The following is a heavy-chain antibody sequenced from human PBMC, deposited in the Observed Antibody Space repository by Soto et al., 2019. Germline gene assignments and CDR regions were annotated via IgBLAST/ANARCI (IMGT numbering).Heavy chain of an antibody. J-gene: IGHJ4*02. Sequence: VGSLRLSCAASGFTFYSYAMSWVRQPPGKGLEWVSAISGPGGSTYYADSVKGRFTISRDNSKNTLYLQMNSLRAEDTAIYYCAKDRSGWYRPFDSWGQGTLVTVSS. CDR2: ISGPGGST. D-gene: IGHD6-19*01. CDR3: AKDRSGWYRPFDS. V-gene: IGHV3-23*01. CDR1: GFTFYSYA.